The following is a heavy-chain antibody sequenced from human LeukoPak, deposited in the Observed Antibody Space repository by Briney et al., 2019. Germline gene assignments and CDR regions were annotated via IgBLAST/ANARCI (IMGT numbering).Heavy chain of an antibody. Sequence: GGSLRLSCAASGFTFSSYEMNWVRQAPGKGLEWVSYISSSGSSIYYADSVKGRFTISRDNAKNSLYLQMNSLKADDTAVYYCARRYCSSTSCLIDYWGQGTLVTVSS. J-gene: IGHJ4*02. D-gene: IGHD2-2*01. CDR3: ARRYCSSTSCLIDY. V-gene: IGHV3-48*03. CDR2: ISSSGSSI. CDR1: GFTFSSYE.